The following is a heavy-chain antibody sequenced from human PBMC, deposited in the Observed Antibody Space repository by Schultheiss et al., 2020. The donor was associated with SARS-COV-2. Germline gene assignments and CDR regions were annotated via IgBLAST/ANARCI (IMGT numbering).Heavy chain of an antibody. Sequence: SETLSLTCAVYGGSFSGYYWSWIRQPPGKGLEWIGEINHSGSTNYNPSLKSRVTLSVDTSKNQFSLRLSSVTAADTAVYYCARDLFNGYYDSSGYYYVTYWYFDLWGRGTLVTVSS. V-gene: IGHV4-34*01. CDR3: ARDLFNGYYDSSGYYYVTYWYFDL. CDR2: INHSGST. J-gene: IGHJ2*01. CDR1: GGSFSGYY. D-gene: IGHD3-22*01.